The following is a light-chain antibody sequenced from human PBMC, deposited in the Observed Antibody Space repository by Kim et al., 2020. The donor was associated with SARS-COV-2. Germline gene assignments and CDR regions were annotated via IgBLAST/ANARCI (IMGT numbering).Light chain of an antibody. CDR3: QQYNSLWT. V-gene: IGKV1-5*03. J-gene: IGKJ1*01. CDR1: QSIGSY. CDR2: KAS. Sequence: SASVGDRVTITCRASQSIGSYLAWYQQKPGKAPKLLICKASSLESGVPSRFSGRGSGTEFTLTISNLQPDDFATYYCQQYNSLWTFGQGTKVDIK.